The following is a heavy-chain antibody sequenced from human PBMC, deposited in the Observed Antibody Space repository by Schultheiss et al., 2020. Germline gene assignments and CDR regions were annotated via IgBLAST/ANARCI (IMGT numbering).Heavy chain of an antibody. CDR1: GFTFSSYG. CDR3: AKGYDSSGYYAFDI. Sequence: GGSLRLSCAASGFTFSSYGMHWVRQAPGKGLEWVAVISYDGSNKYYADSVKGRFTISRDNSKNTLYLQMNSLRAEDTAVYYCAKGYDSSGYYAFDIWGQGTMVTGSS. V-gene: IGHV3-30*18. D-gene: IGHD3-22*01. CDR2: ISYDGSNK. J-gene: IGHJ3*02.